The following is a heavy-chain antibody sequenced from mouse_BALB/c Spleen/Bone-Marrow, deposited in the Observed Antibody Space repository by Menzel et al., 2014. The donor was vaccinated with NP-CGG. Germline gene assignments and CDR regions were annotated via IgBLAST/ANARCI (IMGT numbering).Heavy chain of an antibody. CDR2: IYPGDGST. J-gene: IGHJ3*01. Sequence: VQLQQSGAELVKPGASVKLSCKASGYTFTSYWMHWVKQRPGQGLEWIGWIYPGDGSTKYNEKFKGKTTLTADKSSSTACMLLSSLTSEDSAIYFCAICYGYDEFAYWGQGTLVTASA. CDR3: AICYGYDEFAY. CDR1: GYTFTSYW. D-gene: IGHD2-2*01. V-gene: IGHV1S56*01.